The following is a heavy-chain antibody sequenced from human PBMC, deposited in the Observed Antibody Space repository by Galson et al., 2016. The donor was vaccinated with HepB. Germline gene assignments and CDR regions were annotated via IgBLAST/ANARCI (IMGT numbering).Heavy chain of an antibody. D-gene: IGHD2/OR15-2a*01. CDR2: INTDGSRT. J-gene: IGHJ6*02. CDR3: ARAGFKGFSNGMDV. Sequence: SLRLSCAASGFTFSSYWMHWVRQAPGRGLVWVSRINTDGSRTNYADSVTGRVTISRYNAKNTLYLQMNSLRAEDTAVYYWARAGFKGFSNGMDVWGQGTTVTVSS. CDR1: GFTFSSYW. V-gene: IGHV3-74*01.